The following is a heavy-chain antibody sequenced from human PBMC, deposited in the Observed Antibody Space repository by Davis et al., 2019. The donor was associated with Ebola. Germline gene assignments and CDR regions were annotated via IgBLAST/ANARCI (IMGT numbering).Heavy chain of an antibody. D-gene: IGHD4-11*01. CDR3: ARSDDYSLKYNWFDP. J-gene: IGHJ5*02. Sequence: SVKVSCKASGGTFSSYAISWVRQAPGQGLEWMGRIIPILGIANYAQKFQGRVTITADKSTSTAYMELSSLRSEDTAVYYCARSDDYSLKYNWFDPWGQGTLVTVSS. V-gene: IGHV1-69*04. CDR1: GGTFSSYA. CDR2: IIPILGIA.